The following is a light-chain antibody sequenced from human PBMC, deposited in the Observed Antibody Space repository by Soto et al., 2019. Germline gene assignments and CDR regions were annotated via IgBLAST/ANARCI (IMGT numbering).Light chain of an antibody. V-gene: IGLV2-14*01. CDR3: SSYINSITFVV. CDR1: SSDIGAYDY. Sequence: QSALTQPASLSGSPGQSITISCTGTSSDIGAYDYVSWFQQHPGKAPKLMISEVNNRPSGVSNRFSGSKSGNTAYLTISGLQVEDEAEYYCSSYINSITFVVFGGGTQLTVL. J-gene: IGLJ2*01. CDR2: EVN.